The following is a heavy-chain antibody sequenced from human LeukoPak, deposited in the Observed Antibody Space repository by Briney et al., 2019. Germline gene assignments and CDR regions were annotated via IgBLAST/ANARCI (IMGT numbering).Heavy chain of an antibody. V-gene: IGHV1-24*01. J-gene: IGHJ4*02. CDR1: GDTLTELS. D-gene: IGHD3-10*01. CDR2: SVPEDGET. Sequence: GASVKVSCKLSGDTLTELSMHWVRQSPGKGLEWMGGSVPEDGETIYAQKFQGRVTMTEDTSTDTAYMELSSLRCDDTAVYFCATLPRGHLFDSWGQGTLVTVSS. CDR3: ATLPRGHLFDS.